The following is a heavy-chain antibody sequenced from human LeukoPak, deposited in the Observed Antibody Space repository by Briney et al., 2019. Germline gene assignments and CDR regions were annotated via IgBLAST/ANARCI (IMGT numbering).Heavy chain of an antibody. D-gene: IGHD5-24*01. CDR2: ISAYNGNT. CDR3: ARMEMATAIFDY. Sequence: SVKVSCKASGYTFTSYAITWVRQAPGQGLEWMGWISAYNGNTNYAQNLQGRVTMTTDTSTSTAYMEPRSLRSDDTAMYYCARMEMATAIFDYWGQGTLVTVSS. V-gene: IGHV1-18*01. CDR1: GYTFTSYA. J-gene: IGHJ4*02.